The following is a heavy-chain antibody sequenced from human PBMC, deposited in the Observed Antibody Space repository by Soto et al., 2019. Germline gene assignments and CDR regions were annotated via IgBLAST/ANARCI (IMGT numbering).Heavy chain of an antibody. CDR3: ANLPITSDCELTDAFDI. J-gene: IGHJ3*02. V-gene: IGHV3-30*18. D-gene: IGHD2-21*02. CDR1: GFTFSSYG. Sequence: HPGGSLRRSCAASGFTFSSYGMHWVRQAPGKGLEWVAVISYDGSNKYYADSVKGRFTISRDNSKNTLYLQMNSLRAEDTAVYYCANLPITSDCELTDAFDIWGQGTMVTVS. CDR2: ISYDGSNK.